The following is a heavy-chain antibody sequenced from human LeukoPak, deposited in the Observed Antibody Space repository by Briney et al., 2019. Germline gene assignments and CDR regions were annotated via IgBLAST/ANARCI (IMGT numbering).Heavy chain of an antibody. Sequence: PGGSLRLSCAASGFTFSSYWMSWVRQPPGKGLEWIGEINHSGSTNYNPSLKSRVTISVDTSKNQFSLKLSSVTAADTAVYYCAGNPLRFLEWLPRGGYYFDYWGQGTLVTVSS. CDR3: AGNPLRFLEWLPRGGYYFDY. V-gene: IGHV4-34*08. J-gene: IGHJ4*02. D-gene: IGHD3-3*01. CDR1: GFTFSSYW. CDR2: INHSGST.